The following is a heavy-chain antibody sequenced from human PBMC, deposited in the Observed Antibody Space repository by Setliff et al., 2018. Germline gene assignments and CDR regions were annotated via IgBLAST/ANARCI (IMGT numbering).Heavy chain of an antibody. CDR2: IHHSGST. CDR3: ARHVGIRGRGYNYYYYYMDV. D-gene: IGHD3-10*01. J-gene: IGHJ6*03. Sequence: SETLSLTCTVSDGSISTYYWSWIRQPPGKRLEWIGFIHHSGSTHYNPSLKSRVTISVDTSRNQFSLKLSSVTAAGTALYYCARHVGIRGRGYNYYYYYMDVWGKGTTVTVSS. V-gene: IGHV4-59*08. CDR1: DGSISTYY.